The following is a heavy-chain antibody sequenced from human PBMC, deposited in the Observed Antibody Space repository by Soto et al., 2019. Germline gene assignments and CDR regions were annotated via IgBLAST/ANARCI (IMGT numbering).Heavy chain of an antibody. D-gene: IGHD3-22*01. J-gene: IGHJ3*02. CDR2: ISGSGGST. CDR3: AKEAYDSSGYWSPDAFDI. V-gene: IGHV3-23*01. Sequence: GRSLRLSCAASGFTFSSYAMSWVSQAPGKGLEWVSAISGSGGSTYYADSVKGRFTISRDNSKNTLYLQMNSLRAEDTAVYYCAKEAYDSSGYWSPDAFDIWGQGTMVTVSS. CDR1: GFTFSSYA.